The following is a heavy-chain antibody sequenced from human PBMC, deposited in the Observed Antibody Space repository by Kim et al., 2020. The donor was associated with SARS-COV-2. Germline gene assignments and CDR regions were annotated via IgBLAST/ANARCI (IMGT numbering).Heavy chain of an antibody. CDR1: GFTFSSYA. Sequence: GGSLRLSCAASGFTFSSYAMSWVRQAPGKGLEWVSAISGSGGSTYYADSVKGRFTISRDNSKNTLYLQMNSLRAEDTAVYYCAKDLRFGEFQMIYGMDVWGQGTTVTVSS. CDR3: AKDLRFGEFQMIYGMDV. CDR2: ISGSGGST. D-gene: IGHD3-10*01. V-gene: IGHV3-23*01. J-gene: IGHJ6*02.